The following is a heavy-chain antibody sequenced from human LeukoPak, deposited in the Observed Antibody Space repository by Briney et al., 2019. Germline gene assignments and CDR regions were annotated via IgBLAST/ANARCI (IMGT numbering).Heavy chain of an antibody. V-gene: IGHV3-23*01. Sequence: GGSLRLSCAASGLTFSEYAMSWVRQVPGMGLEWVSTIGVSGGSTNYADSVRGRFTIPRDNSKNTLYLQINSLRADDTAVYYCAKGRVGTNGVLEHWGQGTLVTVSS. CDR1: GLTFSEYA. CDR3: AKGRVGTNGVLEH. J-gene: IGHJ1*01. D-gene: IGHD1-26*01. CDR2: IGVSGGST.